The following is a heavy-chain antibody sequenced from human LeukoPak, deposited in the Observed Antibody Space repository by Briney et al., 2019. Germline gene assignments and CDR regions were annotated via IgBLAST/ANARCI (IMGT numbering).Heavy chain of an antibody. Sequence: PSETLSLTCAVSGGSINSAVNSWSWIRQPPGRGLEWIGYIFYSGSTHYNPSLKSRVLISIDRSKNQFSLSLTSVTAADTAVYYCARDRRYGDINWFDPWGQGTLVTVSS. CDR3: ARDRRYGDINWFDP. CDR2: IFYSGST. J-gene: IGHJ5*02. D-gene: IGHD3-10*01. V-gene: IGHV4-30-4*07. CDR1: GGSINSAVNS.